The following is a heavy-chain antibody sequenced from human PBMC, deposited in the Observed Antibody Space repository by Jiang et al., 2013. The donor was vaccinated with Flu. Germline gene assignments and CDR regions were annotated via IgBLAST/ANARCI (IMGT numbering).Heavy chain of an antibody. CDR2: IYYSGST. CDR1: GGSISSYY. D-gene: IGHD3-9*01. Sequence: LLKPSETLSLTCTVSGGSISSYYWSWIRQPPGKGLEWIGYIYYSGSTNYNPSLKSRVTISVDTSKNQFSLKLSSVTAADTAVYYCARLRYDILTGYSNTHFDYWGQGTLVTVSS. CDR3: ARLRYDILTGYSNTHFDY. J-gene: IGHJ4*02. V-gene: IGHV4-59*08.